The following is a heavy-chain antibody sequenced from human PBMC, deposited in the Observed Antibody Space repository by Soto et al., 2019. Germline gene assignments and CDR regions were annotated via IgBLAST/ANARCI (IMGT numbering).Heavy chain of an antibody. Sequence: PGGSLRLSCAASGFTFSNAWMNWVRQAPGKGLEWVGRIKSKTDGGTTDYAAPVKGRFTISRDDSKNTLYLQMNSLKTEDTAVYYCTTDPSFGYYYYGMDVWGQGTTVTVSS. V-gene: IGHV3-15*07. CDR1: GFTFSNAW. CDR3: TTDPSFGYYYYGMDV. CDR2: IKSKTDGGTT. D-gene: IGHD3-10*01. J-gene: IGHJ6*02.